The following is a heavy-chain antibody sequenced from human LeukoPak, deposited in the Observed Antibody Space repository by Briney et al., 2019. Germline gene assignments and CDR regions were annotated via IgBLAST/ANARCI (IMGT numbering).Heavy chain of an antibody. CDR1: GASIRDYY. Sequence: SETLSLTCSVSGASIRDYYWSWIRQPPGKGLEWIGYIFSNVDTNYSPSLKSRVTLSINTSKNFLSLKLTSVTAADTAVYYCARVLTSMIVATFQHWGQGTLVTVSS. D-gene: IGHD3-22*01. CDR2: IFSNVDT. J-gene: IGHJ1*01. V-gene: IGHV4-59*12. CDR3: ARVLTSMIVATFQH.